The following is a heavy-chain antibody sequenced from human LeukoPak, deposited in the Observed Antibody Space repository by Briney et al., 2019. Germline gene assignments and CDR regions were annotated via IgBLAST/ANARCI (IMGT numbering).Heavy chain of an antibody. D-gene: IGHD3-22*01. Sequence: SVKVSCKASGGTFSSYAISWVRQAPGQGLEWMGGIIPLFGTANYAQKFQGRLTITTDESTSTAYMELSSLRSEDTAVYYCARGFHYDSSGYYYFYWGQGTLVTVSS. J-gene: IGHJ4*02. V-gene: IGHV1-69*05. CDR1: GGTFSSYA. CDR2: IIPLFGTA. CDR3: ARGFHYDSSGYYYFY.